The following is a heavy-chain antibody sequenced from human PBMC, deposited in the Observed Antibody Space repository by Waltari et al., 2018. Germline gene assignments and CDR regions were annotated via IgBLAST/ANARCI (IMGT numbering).Heavy chain of an antibody. CDR2: INHSGNT. CDR1: GGSFSGYY. V-gene: IGHV4-34*01. Sequence: QVQLQQWGAGLLKPSETLSLTCAVYGGSFSGYYWRWIRQHPGKGLEWIGEINHSGNTNYNPTLKSRVTISVDTSTNKFSLKLSSVTAADTAVYYCASAPILYTAMVTVYFDYWGQGTLVTVSS. CDR3: ASAPILYTAMVTVYFDY. D-gene: IGHD5-18*01. J-gene: IGHJ4*02.